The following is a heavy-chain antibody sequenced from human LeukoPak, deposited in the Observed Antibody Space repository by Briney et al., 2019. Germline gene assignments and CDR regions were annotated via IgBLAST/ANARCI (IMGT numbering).Heavy chain of an antibody. D-gene: IGHD6-19*01. CDR3: ARATTTGWYADY. Sequence: SETLSLTCAVYGGSFSGYYWSWIRQPPGKGLEWIGEINHSGNTNYTPSLKSRVTLSVDTSKNQFSLILSSVTAADTAVYHCARATTTGWYADYWGPGTLVTVSS. CDR1: GGSFSGYY. J-gene: IGHJ4*02. CDR2: INHSGNT. V-gene: IGHV4-34*01.